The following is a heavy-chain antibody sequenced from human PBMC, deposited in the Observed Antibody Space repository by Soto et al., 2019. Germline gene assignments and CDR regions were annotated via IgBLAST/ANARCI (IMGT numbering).Heavy chain of an antibody. Sequence: HPGGSLRLSCAASGFTFSSYSMHWVRQAPGKGLEYVSAISSNGGSTYYANSVKGRFTISRDNSKNTLYLQMGSLRAEDMAVYYCASMGSSGYWFDYWGQGTLVTVSS. CDR1: GFTFSSYS. D-gene: IGHD3-22*01. J-gene: IGHJ4*02. CDR3: ASMGSSGYWFDY. V-gene: IGHV3-64*01. CDR2: ISSNGGST.